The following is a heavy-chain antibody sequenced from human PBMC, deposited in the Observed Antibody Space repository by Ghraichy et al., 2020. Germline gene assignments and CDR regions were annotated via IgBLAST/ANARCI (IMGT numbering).Heavy chain of an antibody. Sequence: GGSLRLSCAASGFTFSSYSMTWVRQAPGKGLEWVSYISVGSSSTIYYADSVKGRFTISRDNAKNSMYLQMNSLRDEETAVYYCARDSGSSWYYFDYWGQGTLVTVAS. CDR2: ISVGSSSTI. V-gene: IGHV3-48*02. D-gene: IGHD6-13*01. J-gene: IGHJ4*02. CDR3: ARDSGSSWYYFDY. CDR1: GFTFSSYS.